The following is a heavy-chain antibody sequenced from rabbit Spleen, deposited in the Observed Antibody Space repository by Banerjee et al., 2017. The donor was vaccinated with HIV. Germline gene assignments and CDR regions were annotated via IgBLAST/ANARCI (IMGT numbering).Heavy chain of an antibody. D-gene: IGHD7-1*01. CDR1: GFSFSSGYY. CDR2: IYAGSSDST. J-gene: IGHJ6*01. Sequence: QEQLVESGGGLVQPGASLTLTCTASGFSFSSGYYMCWVRQAPGKGLEWIACIYAGSSDSTYSATWAKGRFTLSKTSSTTVTLQMTSLTAADTATYFCARDTGTSFSTYGMDLWGPGTLVTV. V-gene: IGHV1S45*01. CDR3: ARDTGTSFSTYGMDL.